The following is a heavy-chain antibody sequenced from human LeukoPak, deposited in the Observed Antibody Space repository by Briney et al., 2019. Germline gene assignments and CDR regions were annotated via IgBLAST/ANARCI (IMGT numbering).Heavy chain of an antibody. CDR1: GGSFSGYY. CDR2: INHSGST. J-gene: IGHJ6*03. D-gene: IGHD2-2*01. Sequence: SETLSLTCAVYGGSFSGYYCSWIRQPPGKGLEWIGEINHSGSTNYNPSLKSRVTISVDTSKNQFSLKPSSVTAADTAVYYCARGRRYCSSTSCYHPYYYMDVWRKGTTVTVSS. V-gene: IGHV4-34*01. CDR3: ARGRRYCSSTSCYHPYYYMDV.